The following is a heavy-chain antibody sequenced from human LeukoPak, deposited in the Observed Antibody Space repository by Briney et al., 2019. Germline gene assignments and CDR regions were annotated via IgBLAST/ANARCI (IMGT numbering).Heavy chain of an antibody. Sequence: GESLKISCKGSGYSFTSYWIAWVRQMPGKGLEWMGIIYPGDSATRYSPSFQGQVTISADKSISTAYLQWSSLKASDTAMYYCARRRAVAGVYYFDYWGQGTLVTASS. D-gene: IGHD6-19*01. V-gene: IGHV5-51*01. CDR2: IYPGDSAT. J-gene: IGHJ4*02. CDR3: ARRRAVAGVYYFDY. CDR1: GYSFTSYW.